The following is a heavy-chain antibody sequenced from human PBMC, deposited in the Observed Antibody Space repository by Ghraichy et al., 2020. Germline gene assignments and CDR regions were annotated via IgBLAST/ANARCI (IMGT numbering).Heavy chain of an antibody. V-gene: IGHV3-21*01. Sequence: LSLTCAASGFTFSSYSMNWVRQAPGKGLEWVSSISSSSSYIYYADSVKGRFTISRDNAKNSLYLQMNSLRAEDTAVYYCARDLVVPAAIEIPVDAFDIWGQGTMVTVSS. CDR3: ARDLVVPAAIEIPVDAFDI. CDR2: ISSSSSYI. CDR1: GFTFSSYS. D-gene: IGHD2-2*01. J-gene: IGHJ3*02.